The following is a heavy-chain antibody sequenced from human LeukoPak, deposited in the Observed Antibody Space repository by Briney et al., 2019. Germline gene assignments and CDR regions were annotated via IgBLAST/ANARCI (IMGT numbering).Heavy chain of an antibody. CDR2: INPNSGGT. D-gene: IGHD3-3*01. V-gene: IGHV1-2*02. J-gene: IGHJ4*02. CDR3: ARTSVLRFLEWLLPFDY. CDR1: GYTFTGYY. Sequence: ASVKVSCKASGYTFTGYYMHWVRQAPGQGLEWMGWINPNSGGTNYAQKFQGRVTMTRDTSISTAYMELSRLRSDDTAVYYCARTSVLRFLEWLLPFDYWGQGTLVTVSS.